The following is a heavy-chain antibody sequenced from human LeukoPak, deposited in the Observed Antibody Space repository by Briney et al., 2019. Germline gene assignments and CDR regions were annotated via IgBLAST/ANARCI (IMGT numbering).Heavy chain of an antibody. J-gene: IGHJ3*02. Sequence: GRSLRLSCAASGFTFSSYSMNWVRQTPGKGLEWVSSISSSSYIYYADSVKSRFTISRDNAKNSLYLQMNSLRAEDTAVYYCARDRGSYDAFDIWGQGTMVTVSS. D-gene: IGHD1-26*01. V-gene: IGHV3-21*01. CDR3: ARDRGSYDAFDI. CDR2: ISSSSYI. CDR1: GFTFSSYS.